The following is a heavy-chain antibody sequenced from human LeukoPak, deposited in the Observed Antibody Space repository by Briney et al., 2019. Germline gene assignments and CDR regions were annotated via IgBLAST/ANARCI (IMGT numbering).Heavy chain of an antibody. V-gene: IGHV3-71*01. CDR3: TRARQLRHFDWIPGGGEHDGFDI. CDR2: IRSKAYGGTI. D-gene: IGHD3-9*01. Sequence: GGSLRLSCAASGFSVSSYYMHWVRQAPGKGLEWVGLIRSKAYGGTIEYAPPIKGRFTISRDESNSIVFLQMSNLKTEDTAVYFCTRARQLRHFDWIPGGGEHDGFDIWGQGSVVTVS. CDR1: GFSVSSYY. J-gene: IGHJ3*02.